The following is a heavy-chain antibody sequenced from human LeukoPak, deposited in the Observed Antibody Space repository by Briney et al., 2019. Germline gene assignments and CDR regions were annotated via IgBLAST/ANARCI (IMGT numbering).Heavy chain of an antibody. CDR1: GFTFSGYA. D-gene: IGHD3-22*01. CDR2: ISGSGGST. V-gene: IGHV3-23*01. Sequence: GGSLRLSCAASGFTFSGYAMSWVRPAPGKGLEWVSAISGSGGSTYYADSVRGRFTISRATSKNTLYLQMNSLRAEDTAVYYCAKDSYPYYYDSSGYYPFDYWGQGTLVTVSS. J-gene: IGHJ4*02. CDR3: AKDSYPYYYDSSGYYPFDY.